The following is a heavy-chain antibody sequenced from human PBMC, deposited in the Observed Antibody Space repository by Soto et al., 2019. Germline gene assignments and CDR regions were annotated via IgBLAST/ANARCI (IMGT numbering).Heavy chain of an antibody. V-gene: IGHV4-59*08. CDR1: GGSISSYF. J-gene: IGHJ3*02. CDR3: ARRSSSWYASDI. Sequence: SETLSLTCTVSGGSISSYFWSWIRQPPGKGLEWIGEIYKSGSTDYNPSLKSRFTISADTSKNQFSLRLSSVTAADTAVYYCARRSSSWYASDIWGQGTMLTVSS. D-gene: IGHD6-13*01. CDR2: IYKSGST.